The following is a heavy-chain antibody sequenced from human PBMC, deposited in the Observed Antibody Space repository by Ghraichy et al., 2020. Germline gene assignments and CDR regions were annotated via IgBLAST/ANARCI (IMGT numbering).Heavy chain of an antibody. CDR3: ARSESSTSYTMDV. CDR2: IFYSGST. V-gene: IGHV4-59*01. Sequence: GSLRLSCTVSGGSISTYYWSWVRQPPGKGLEWIGYIFYSGSTTYNPSLKSRVTISVDTSKNQFSLNLSSVTAADTAVYYCARSESSTSYTMDVWGQGTTVIVSS. D-gene: IGHD6-13*01. CDR1: GGSISTYY. J-gene: IGHJ6*02.